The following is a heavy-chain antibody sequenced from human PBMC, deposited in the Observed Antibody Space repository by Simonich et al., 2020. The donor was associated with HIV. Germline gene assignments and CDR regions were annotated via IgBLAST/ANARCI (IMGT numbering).Heavy chain of an antibody. Sequence: QLQLQESGPGLVKPSETLSLTCPVSGGSISSSSYYWGWIRQPPGKGLEWIGEINHSGSTNYNPSLKSRVTISVDTSKNQFSLKLSSVTAADTAVYYCASPRMVAARPFDYWGQGTLVTVSS. CDR1: GGSISSSSYY. V-gene: IGHV4-39*07. CDR3: ASPRMVAARPFDY. CDR2: INHSGST. D-gene: IGHD6-6*01. J-gene: IGHJ4*02.